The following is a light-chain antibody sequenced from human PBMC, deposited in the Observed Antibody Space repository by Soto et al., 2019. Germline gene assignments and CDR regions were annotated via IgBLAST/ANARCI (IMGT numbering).Light chain of an antibody. CDR2: ANT. CDR1: SSNIGAGYD. Sequence: QSVLTQSPPVSGAPGQRVTISCTGSSSNIGAGYDVHWYQQLPGTAPKLLIYANTNRPSGVPDRFSGSKSGTSASLAITGLQPEDEADYYCQSYDSSLKNSVFGGGTKVTVL. V-gene: IGLV1-40*01. CDR3: QSYDSSLKNSV. J-gene: IGLJ3*02.